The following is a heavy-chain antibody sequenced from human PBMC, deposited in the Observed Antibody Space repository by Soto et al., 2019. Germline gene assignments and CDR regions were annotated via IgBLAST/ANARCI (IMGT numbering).Heavy chain of an antibody. CDR2: TYYRSKWYN. D-gene: IGHD4-17*01. CDR1: GDSVSSNSAA. CDR3: ARTISATVVTPFDY. Sequence: KQSQTLSLTCAISGDSVSSNSAAWNWIRQSPSRGLEWLGRTYYRSKWYNDYAVSVKSRITINPDTSKNQFSLQLNSVTPEDTAVYYCARTISATVVTPFDYWGQGTLVTVSS. V-gene: IGHV6-1*01. J-gene: IGHJ4*02.